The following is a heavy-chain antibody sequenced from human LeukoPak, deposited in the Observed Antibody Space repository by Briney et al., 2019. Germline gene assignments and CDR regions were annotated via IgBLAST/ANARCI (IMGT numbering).Heavy chain of an antibody. D-gene: IGHD3-10*01. CDR1: GGSVSSGSYY. V-gene: IGHV4-61*01. CDR2: IYYSGST. J-gene: IGHJ4*02. CDR3: ARVSHQGTWFGY. Sequence: SETLSLTCTVSGGSVSSGSYYWNWIRQPPGKGLEWIGYIYYSGSTNYNPSLKSRVTISVDTSKNQFSLKLSSVTAADTAVYYCARVSHQGTWFGYWGQGTLVTVSS.